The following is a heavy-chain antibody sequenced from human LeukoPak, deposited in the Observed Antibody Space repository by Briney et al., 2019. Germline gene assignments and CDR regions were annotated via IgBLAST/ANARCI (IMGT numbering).Heavy chain of an antibody. D-gene: IGHD2/OR15-2a*01. Sequence: SETLSLTCTVSGGSISSYYWSWIRQPPGKGLEWIGYIYYSGSTNYNPSLKSRVTISVDTSKNQLSLKLSSVTAADTAVYYCARGIYFGNWFDPWGQGTLVTVSS. J-gene: IGHJ5*02. CDR1: GGSISSYY. CDR2: IYYSGST. CDR3: ARGIYFGNWFDP. V-gene: IGHV4-59*01.